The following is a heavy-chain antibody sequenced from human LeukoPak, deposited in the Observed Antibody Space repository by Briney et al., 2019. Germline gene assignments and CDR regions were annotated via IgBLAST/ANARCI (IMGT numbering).Heavy chain of an antibody. J-gene: IGHJ4*02. CDR3: ARSNTMVRGVINGPDY. CDR2: IYYSGST. D-gene: IGHD3-10*01. Sequence: SETLSLTCTVSGGSISSSIYSWGWIRQPPGKGLEWIGSIYYSGSTYYSPSLKSRVTISVDTSKNQFSLKLSSVTAADTAVYYCARSNTMVRGVINGPDYWGQGTLVTVSS. CDR1: GGSISSSIYS. V-gene: IGHV4-39*01.